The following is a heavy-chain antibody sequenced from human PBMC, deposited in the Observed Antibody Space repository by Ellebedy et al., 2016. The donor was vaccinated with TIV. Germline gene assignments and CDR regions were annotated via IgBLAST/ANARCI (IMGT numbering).Heavy chain of an antibody. CDR2: VLHSGNT. CDR3: ARGRTEYGSGREDNDAFDI. Sequence: SETLSLXCGVSGASFNGYYWSWIRQPPGKGLEWIGEVLHSGNTNYSPSLKSRVTISVDKSRKQLSLKVTSVTAADTAVYYCARGRTEYGSGREDNDAFDIWGQGTVVTVSS. CDR1: GASFNGYY. D-gene: IGHD2-15*01. V-gene: IGHV4-34*01. J-gene: IGHJ3*02.